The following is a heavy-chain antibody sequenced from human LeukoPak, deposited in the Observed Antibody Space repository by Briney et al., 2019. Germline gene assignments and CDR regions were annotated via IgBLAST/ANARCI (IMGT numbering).Heavy chain of an antibody. CDR1: GGSFSGYY. J-gene: IGHJ4*02. V-gene: IGHV4-34*01. CDR2: IYYSGST. Sequence: SETLSLTCAVYGGSFSGYYWSWIRQPPGKGLEWIGSIYYSGSTYYNPSLKSRVTISVDTSKNQFSLKLSSVTAADTAVYYCARHYYDSSGPFDYWGQGTLVTVSS. CDR3: ARHYYDSSGPFDY. D-gene: IGHD3-22*01.